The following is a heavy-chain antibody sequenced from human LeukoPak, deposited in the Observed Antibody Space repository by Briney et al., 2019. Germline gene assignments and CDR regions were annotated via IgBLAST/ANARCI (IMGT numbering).Heavy chain of an antibody. J-gene: IGHJ4*02. D-gene: IGHD5-24*01. Sequence: GGSLRLSCAASEFTFSSYSMKWVRQAPGKGLAWVESNSSSSNYIYYADSMKGRFTISRENAKNSLYLQMNSLSAEDTAVYFCAREMAAGTFDYWGQGALVTVSS. CDR2: NSSSSNYI. CDR1: EFTFSSYS. CDR3: AREMAAGTFDY. V-gene: IGHV3-21*01.